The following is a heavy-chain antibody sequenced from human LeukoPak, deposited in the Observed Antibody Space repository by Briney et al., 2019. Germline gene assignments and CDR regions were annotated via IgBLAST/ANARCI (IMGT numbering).Heavy chain of an antibody. CDR3: AKDGSRLTEWSPPVGY. D-gene: IGHD3-3*01. CDR2: ISDSAGST. J-gene: IGHJ4*02. CDR1: GFTFSSYA. V-gene: IGHV3-23*01. Sequence: GGSLRLSCAASGFTFSSYAMSGVRAAPGRGLECGSLISDSAGSTYYADSVKRRYTISRDITKNMLYLQLNSLTAEDTAVYYCAKDGSRLTEWSPPVGYWGQGNLGTVSP.